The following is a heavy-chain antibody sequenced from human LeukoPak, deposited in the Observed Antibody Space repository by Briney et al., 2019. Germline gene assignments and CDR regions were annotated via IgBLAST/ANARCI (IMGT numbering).Heavy chain of an antibody. V-gene: IGHV4-34*01. D-gene: IGHD3-3*01. Sequence: SETLSLTCAVYGGSFSGYYWSWIRQPPGKGLEWIGEINHSGSTNYNPSLKSRVTISVDTSKNQFSLKLSSVTAADTAVYYCARGSAVLRLFTIWGQGTMVTVSS. J-gene: IGHJ3*02. CDR3: ARGSAVLRLFTI. CDR2: INHSGST. CDR1: GGSFSGYY.